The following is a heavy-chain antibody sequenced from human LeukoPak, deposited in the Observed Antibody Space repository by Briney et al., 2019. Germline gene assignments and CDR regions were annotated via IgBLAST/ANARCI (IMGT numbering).Heavy chain of an antibody. D-gene: IGHD3-3*01. CDR3: ASNYDFWSGYDYYGMDV. J-gene: IGHJ6*02. CDR2: IYSGGST. Sequence: GGSLRLSCAASGFTVSSNYMSWVRQAPGKGLEWVSVIYSGGSTYYADSVKGRFTISRDNSKNTLYLQMNSLRAEDTAVYYCASNYDFWSGYDYYGMDVWDQGTTVTVSS. V-gene: IGHV3-66*01. CDR1: GFTVSSNY.